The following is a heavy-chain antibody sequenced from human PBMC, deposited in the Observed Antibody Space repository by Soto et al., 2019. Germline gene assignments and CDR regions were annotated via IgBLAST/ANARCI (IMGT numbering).Heavy chain of an antibody. V-gene: IGHV4-31*11. Sequence: SDTLSLTFAVSGSSISIGAYSWSWIRQPPGKGLEWIGYIYYSGSTYYNPSLKSRVTISVDTSKNQFSLKLSSVTAADTAVYYCARTPGYWGQGTLVTVS. CDR2: IYYSGST. CDR1: GSSISIGAYS. CDR3: ARTPGY. J-gene: IGHJ4*02.